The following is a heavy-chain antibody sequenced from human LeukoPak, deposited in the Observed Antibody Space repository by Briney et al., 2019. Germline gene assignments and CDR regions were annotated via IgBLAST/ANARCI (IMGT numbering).Heavy chain of an antibody. CDR2: INHSGST. CDR3: ARSRLYDFWSGYYNDY. CDR1: GGSFSGYY. J-gene: IGHJ4*02. Sequence: KPSETLSLTCAVYGGSFSGYYWSWIRQPPGKGLEWIGEINHSGSTNYNPSLKSRVTISVDTSKNQFSLKLSSVTAADTAVYYCARSRLYDFWSGYYNDYWGQGTLVTVSS. V-gene: IGHV4-34*01. D-gene: IGHD3-3*01.